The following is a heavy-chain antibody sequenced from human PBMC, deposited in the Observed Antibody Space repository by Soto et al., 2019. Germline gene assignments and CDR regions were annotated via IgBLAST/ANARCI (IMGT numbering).Heavy chain of an antibody. D-gene: IGHD3-3*01. CDR3: AREFRGITIFGVVSSYYMDV. Sequence: SVKLSCKPAGYTFTSAGVSWVRQAPAQGLEWMGWISAYNGNTNYAQKLQGRVTMTTDTSTSTAYMELRSLRSDDTAVYYCAREFRGITIFGVVSSYYMDVWGKGTTVTVSS. CDR2: ISAYNGNT. J-gene: IGHJ6*03. V-gene: IGHV1-18*01. CDR1: GYTFTSAG.